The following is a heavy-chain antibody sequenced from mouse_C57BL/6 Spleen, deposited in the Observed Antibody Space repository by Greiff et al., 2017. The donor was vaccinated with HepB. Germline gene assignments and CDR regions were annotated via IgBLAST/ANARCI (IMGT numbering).Heavy chain of an antibody. D-gene: IGHD1-1*02. CDR2: IWRGGST. V-gene: IGHV2-5*01. Sequence: QVQLKESGPGLVQPSQSLSITCTVSGFSLTSYGVHWVRQSPGKGLEWLGVIWRGGSTAYNEAFMSRLSITKDNSKSQFFFKMTSLQADDTAIYYCAKWGGYYFDYWGQGTTLTVSS. J-gene: IGHJ2*01. CDR1: GFSLTSYG. CDR3: AKWGGYYFDY.